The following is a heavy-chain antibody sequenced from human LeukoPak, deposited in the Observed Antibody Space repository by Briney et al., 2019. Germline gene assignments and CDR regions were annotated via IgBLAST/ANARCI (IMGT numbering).Heavy chain of an antibody. D-gene: IGHD3-10*01. J-gene: IGHJ4*02. CDR2: INWNGGST. Sequence: GGSLRLSCAASGFTFDDYGMSWVRQAPGKGLEWVSGINWNGGSTGYADSVKGRFTISRDNAKNSLYLQMNSLRAEDTALYYCARDDGSGSYIPYLDYWGQGTLVTVSS. CDR3: ARDDGSGSYIPYLDY. V-gene: IGHV3-20*04. CDR1: GFTFDDYG.